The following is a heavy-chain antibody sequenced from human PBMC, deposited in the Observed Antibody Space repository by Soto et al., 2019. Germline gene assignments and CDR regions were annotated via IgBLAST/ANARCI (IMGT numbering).Heavy chain of an antibody. Sequence: TSETLSLTCAVYGVSFSGYYWSWIRQPPGKGLEWIGEINHSGSTNYNPSLKSRVTISVDTSKNQFSLKLSSVTAADTAVYYCARAPRLWFGELWTRYFDYWGQGTLVTVSS. CDR3: ARAPRLWFGELWTRYFDY. V-gene: IGHV4-34*01. D-gene: IGHD3-10*01. J-gene: IGHJ4*02. CDR2: INHSGST. CDR1: GVSFSGYY.